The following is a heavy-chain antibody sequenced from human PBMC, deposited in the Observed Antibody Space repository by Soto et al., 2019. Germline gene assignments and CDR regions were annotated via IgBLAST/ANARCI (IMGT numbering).Heavy chain of an antibody. V-gene: IGHV3-21*06. J-gene: IGHJ4*02. D-gene: IGHD3-22*01. CDR2: ISSSSNHI. CDR1: GFTFSSYS. Sequence: EVHLVESGGGLVKPGGSLRLSCAASGFTFSSYSMNWVRQAPGRGLEWVSSISSSSNHIFYADSMKGRFTISRDKAKNSLYLQMNSLRAEDTAVYYCATYYDSGGDNFDYWGQGTLVTVSS. CDR3: ATYYDSGGDNFDY.